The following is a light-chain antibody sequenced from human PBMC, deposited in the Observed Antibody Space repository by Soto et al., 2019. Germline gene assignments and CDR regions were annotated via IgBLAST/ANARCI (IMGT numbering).Light chain of an antibody. J-gene: IGLJ1*01. V-gene: IGLV2-8*01. CDR2: EVS. CDR1: SSDVGVYNY. CDR3: SSYAGSNNYV. Sequence: QSALTQPPSASGSPGQSVTISCTGTSSDVGVYNYVSWYQQHPGKAPKLMIYEVSERPSGVPDRFSASKSGNTASLTVSGLQAEDEADYYCSSYAGSNNYVFGTGTKLTVL.